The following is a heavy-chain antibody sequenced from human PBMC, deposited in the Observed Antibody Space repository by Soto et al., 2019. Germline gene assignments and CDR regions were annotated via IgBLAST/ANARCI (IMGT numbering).Heavy chain of an antibody. V-gene: IGHV4-39*01. Sequence: SETLSLTCTVSGGSISSSSYYWGWIRQPPGKGLEWIGSIYYSGSTYYNPSLKSRVTISVDTSKNQFSLKLSSVTAADTAVYYCARLRYFDWLLPTTNYYGMDVWGQGTTVTVSS. CDR2: IYYSGST. CDR1: GGSISSSSYY. CDR3: ARLRYFDWLLPTTNYYGMDV. J-gene: IGHJ6*02. D-gene: IGHD3-9*01.